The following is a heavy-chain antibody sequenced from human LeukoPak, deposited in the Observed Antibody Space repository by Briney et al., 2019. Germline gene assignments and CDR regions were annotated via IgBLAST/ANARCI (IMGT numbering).Heavy chain of an antibody. J-gene: IGHJ6*02. CDR3: AKAELRFFDWSQNYYYAMDV. Sequence: SETLSLTCAVFGGSFSDYYWKWIRQPPGKGLEWIGEINQSGSTDYNPSLKSRVTISVDTSKKQFSLNLSSVTAADTAVYYCAKAELRFFDWSQNYYYAMDVWGQGTTVTVSS. CDR2: INQSGST. V-gene: IGHV4-34*01. D-gene: IGHD3-9*01. CDR1: GGSFSDYY.